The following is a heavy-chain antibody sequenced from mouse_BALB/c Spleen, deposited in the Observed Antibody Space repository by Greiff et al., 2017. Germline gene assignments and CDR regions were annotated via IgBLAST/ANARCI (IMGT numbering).Heavy chain of an antibody. D-gene: IGHD1-1*01. CDR2: ISSGSSTI. Sequence: EVQLVESGGGLVQPGGSRKLSCAASGFTFSSFGMHWVRQAPEKGLEWVAYISSGSSTIYYADTVKGRFTISRDNPKNTLFLQMTSLRSEDTAMYYCARPSYGSSPLFAYWGQGTLVTVSA. J-gene: IGHJ3*01. CDR1: GFTFSSFG. V-gene: IGHV5-17*02. CDR3: ARPSYGSSPLFAY.